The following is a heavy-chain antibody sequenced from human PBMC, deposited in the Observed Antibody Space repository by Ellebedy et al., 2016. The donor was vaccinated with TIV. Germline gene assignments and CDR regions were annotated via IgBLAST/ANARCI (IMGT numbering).Heavy chain of an antibody. V-gene: IGHV4-59*01. Sequence: SETLSLXXTVSGGSISSYYWSWIRQPPGKGLEWIGYIYYSGSTNYNPSLKSRVTISVDTSKNQFSLKLSSVTAADTAVYYCARDRRITMVRGVIRYFDYWGQGTLVTVSS. CDR3: ARDRRITMVRGVIRYFDY. CDR2: IYYSGST. D-gene: IGHD3-10*01. CDR1: GGSISSYY. J-gene: IGHJ4*02.